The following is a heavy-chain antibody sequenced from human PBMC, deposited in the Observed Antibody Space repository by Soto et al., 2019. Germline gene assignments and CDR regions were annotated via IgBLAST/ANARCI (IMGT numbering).Heavy chain of an antibody. CDR1: GYTFTTCD. Sequence: QVQLVQSGAEVKKPGASVKVSCKASGYTFTTCDVNWMRQATGQGPEWLGWMNPYNGDTGYAQKFQGRVTLTRDTSMNTAYLELSSLTYEDTAVYYCARNRRETGDFDYWGQGTLVTVSS. CDR3: ARNRRETGDFDY. D-gene: IGHD7-27*01. J-gene: IGHJ4*02. CDR2: MNPYNGDT. V-gene: IGHV1-8*02.